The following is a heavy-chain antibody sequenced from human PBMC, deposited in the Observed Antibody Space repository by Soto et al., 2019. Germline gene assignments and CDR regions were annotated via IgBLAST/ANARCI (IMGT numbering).Heavy chain of an antibody. CDR1: GFTFSNAW. V-gene: IGHV3-15*07. CDR3: TTENSWIQLWNYYYYGMDV. Sequence: EVQLVESGGGLVKPGGSLRLSCAASGFTFSNAWMNWVRQAPGKGLEWVGRIKSKTDGGTTDYAAPVKGRFTISRDDSKNTLYLQMNSLKTEDTAVYYCTTENSWIQLWNYYYYGMDVWGQGTTVTVSS. D-gene: IGHD5-18*01. J-gene: IGHJ6*02. CDR2: IKSKTDGGTT.